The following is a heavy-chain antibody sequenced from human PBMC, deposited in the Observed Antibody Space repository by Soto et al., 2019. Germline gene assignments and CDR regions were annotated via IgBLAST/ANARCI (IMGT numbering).Heavy chain of an antibody. CDR1: RFTFSTYE. CDR2: ISSSGSSV. CDR3: VRYCSSTLCNGVATRTFDY. Sequence: PGGSLRLSCAASRFTFSTYEMHWVRQAPGKGLEWVSCISSSGSSVYYADSVKGRFTISRGNSRNSLYLQMNSLRDEDTALYYCVRYCSSTLCNGVATRTFDYWGQGA. J-gene: IGHJ4*02. D-gene: IGHD5-12*01. V-gene: IGHV3-48*03.